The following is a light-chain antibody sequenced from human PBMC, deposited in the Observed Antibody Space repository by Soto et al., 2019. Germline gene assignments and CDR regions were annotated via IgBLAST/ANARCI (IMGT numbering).Light chain of an antibody. J-gene: IGKJ3*01. Sequence: EIVLTQSPGTLSLSPGESATLSCRASQSISSSFFAWYQHKPGQAPRLLIYGTSNRATGIPDRFSGSGSGTDFTLTISRREPEDFAVYYCQQYGSSPFTFGPGTKVDIK. CDR1: QSISSSF. CDR2: GTS. CDR3: QQYGSSPFT. V-gene: IGKV3-20*01.